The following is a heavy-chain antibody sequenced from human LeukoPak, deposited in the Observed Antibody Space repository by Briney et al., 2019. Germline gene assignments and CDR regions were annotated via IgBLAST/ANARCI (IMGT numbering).Heavy chain of an antibody. V-gene: IGHV4-38-2*02. D-gene: IGHD1-1*01. CDR1: GYSISSGYY. J-gene: IGHJ6*03. CDR2: INHSGST. Sequence: ASETLSLTCTVSGYSISSGYYWGWIRQPPGKGLEWIGEINHSGSTNYNPSLKSRVTISVDTSKNQFSLKLSSVTAADTAMYYCAREKIGTGTILGKDYYYMDVWGKGTTVTVSS. CDR3: AREKIGTGTILGKDYYYMDV.